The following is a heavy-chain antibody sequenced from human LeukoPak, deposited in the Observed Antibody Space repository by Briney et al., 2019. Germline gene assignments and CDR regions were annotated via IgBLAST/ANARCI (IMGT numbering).Heavy chain of an antibody. CDR2: IYSGGS. V-gene: IGHV3-66*01. CDR3: AREDTYYYGSGSYSAFDY. J-gene: IGHJ4*02. Sequence: PGGSLRLSCAASGFTVSSNYMSWVRQAPGKGLEWVSFIYSGGSSVKGRFTISRDNSKNTLYLQMNSLRDEDTAVYYCAREDTYYYGSGSYSAFDYWGQGTLVTVSS. D-gene: IGHD3-10*01. CDR1: GFTVSSNY.